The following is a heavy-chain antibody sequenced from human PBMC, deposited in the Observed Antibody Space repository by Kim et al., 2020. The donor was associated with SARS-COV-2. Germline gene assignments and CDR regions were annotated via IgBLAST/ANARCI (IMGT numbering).Heavy chain of an antibody. D-gene: IGHD1-26*01. V-gene: IGHV3-21*01. J-gene: IGHJ4*02. CDR2: ISSSSSYI. CDR1: GFTFSSYS. CDR3: ARAGRSYPIFDY. Sequence: GGSLRLSCAASGFTFSSYSMNWVRQAPGKGLEWVSSISSSSSYIYYADSVKGRFTISRDNAKNSLYLQMNSLRAEDTAVYYCARAGRSYPIFDYWGQGTLVTVSS.